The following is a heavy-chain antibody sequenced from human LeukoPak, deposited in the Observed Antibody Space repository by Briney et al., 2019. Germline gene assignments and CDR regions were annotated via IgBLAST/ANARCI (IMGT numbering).Heavy chain of an antibody. V-gene: IGHV4-34*01. Sequence: SETLSLTRTVYGGSFSGYYWSWIRQPPGKGLEWIGEINHSGSTNYNPSLKSRVTISVDTSKNQFSLKLSSVTAADTAVYYCARGFGSGSYYNYWGQGTLVTVSS. CDR3: ARGFGSGSYYNY. CDR1: GGSFSGYY. J-gene: IGHJ4*02. D-gene: IGHD3-10*01. CDR2: INHSGST.